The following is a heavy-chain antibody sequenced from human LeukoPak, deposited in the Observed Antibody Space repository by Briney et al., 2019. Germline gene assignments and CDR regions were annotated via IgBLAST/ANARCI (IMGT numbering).Heavy chain of an antibody. CDR3: ARSLVYYYYMDG. J-gene: IGHJ6*03. CDR1: GGSISSSSFH. Sequence: SETLSLTCTVSGGSISSSSFHWGWIRQPPGKGLEWIGSIYYSGTTYYSPSLKSRVTISVDTSKNQFSLKLSSVTAADTAVYYCARSLVYYYYMDGWGKGTTVTVSS. CDR2: IYYSGTT. V-gene: IGHV4-39*01.